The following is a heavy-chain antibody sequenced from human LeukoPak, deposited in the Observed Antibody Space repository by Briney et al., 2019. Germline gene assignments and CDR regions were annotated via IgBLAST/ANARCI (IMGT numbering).Heavy chain of an antibody. CDR2: ISAYNGNT. CDR3: AGDIAAAGNNWFDP. V-gene: IGHV1-18*01. CDR1: GYTFTTYG. D-gene: IGHD6-13*01. J-gene: IGHJ5*02. Sequence: ASVKVSCKASGYTFTTYGISSVRQAPGQRLEWMGWISAYNGNTNYAQKLQGRVTMTTDTSTSTAYMELRSLRSDDTAVYYCAGDIAAAGNNWFDPWGQGTLVTVSS.